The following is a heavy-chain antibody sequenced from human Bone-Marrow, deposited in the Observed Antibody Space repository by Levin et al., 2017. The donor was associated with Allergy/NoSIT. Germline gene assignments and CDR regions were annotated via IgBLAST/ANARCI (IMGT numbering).Heavy chain of an antibody. J-gene: IGHJ4*02. D-gene: IGHD1-26*01. CDR1: GYTFSNYW. CDR2: IFPGDSDT. V-gene: IGHV5-51*01. Sequence: KVSCRGSGYTFSNYWIGWVRQVRGKGREGMGVIFPGDSDTRFIPSFQGQVTIPADKSVSTAYLQWSSLKASDSAMYYCARRNMDYSGSYYFDYWCQGTLLNVSS. CDR3: ARRNMDYSGSYYFDY.